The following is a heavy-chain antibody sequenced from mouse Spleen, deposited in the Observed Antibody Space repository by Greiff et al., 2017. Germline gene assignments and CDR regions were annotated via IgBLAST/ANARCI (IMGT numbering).Heavy chain of an antibody. Sequence: QVQLQQSGAELVKPGASVKISCKASGYAFSSYWMNWVKQRPGKGLEWIGQIYPGDGDTNYNGKFKGKATLTADKSSSTAYMQLSSLTSEDSAVYFCARGYGSSYNFYAMGYWGQGTSVTVSS. CDR1: GYAFSSYW. CDR3: ARGYGSSYNFYAMGY. V-gene: IGHV1-80*01. D-gene: IGHD1-1*01. J-gene: IGHJ4*01. CDR2: IYPGDGDT.